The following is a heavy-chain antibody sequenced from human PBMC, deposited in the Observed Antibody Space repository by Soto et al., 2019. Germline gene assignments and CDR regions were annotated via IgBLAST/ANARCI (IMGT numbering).Heavy chain of an antibody. CDR3: ARGGFYYDILTGYQLNYYYGMDV. J-gene: IGHJ6*02. V-gene: IGHV1-24*01. Sequence: ASVKVSCKVSGYTLTELSMHWVRQAPGKGLEWMGGFDPEDGETIYAQKFQGRVTMTEDTSTDTAYMELSSLRSDDTAVYYCARGGFYYDILTGYQLNYYYGMDVWGQGTTVTVSS. CDR2: FDPEDGET. CDR1: GYTLTELS. D-gene: IGHD3-9*01.